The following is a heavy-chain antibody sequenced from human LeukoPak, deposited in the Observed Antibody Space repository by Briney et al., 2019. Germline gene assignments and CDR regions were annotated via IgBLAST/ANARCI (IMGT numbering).Heavy chain of an antibody. D-gene: IGHD5-12*01. CDR3: AKEGYSGYDVGTFDY. Sequence: PGGSLRLSCAASGFTFSSYGMSWVRQAPGKGLEWVSANSGSGGSTYYADSVKGRFIIARDNSKNTLYLQMNSLRAEDTAVYYCAKEGYSGYDVGTFDYWGQGTLVTVSS. V-gene: IGHV3-23*01. J-gene: IGHJ4*02. CDR2: NSGSGGST. CDR1: GFTFSSYG.